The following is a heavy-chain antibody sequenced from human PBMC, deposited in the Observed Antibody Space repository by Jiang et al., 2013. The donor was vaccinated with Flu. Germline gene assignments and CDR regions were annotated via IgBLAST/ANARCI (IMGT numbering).Heavy chain of an antibody. V-gene: IGHV2-70*04. CDR1: GFSLSTSGMR. CDR3: ARIQVGYAFDI. Sequence: KPTQTLTLTCTFSGFSLSTSGMRVSWIRQPPGKALEWLARIDWDDDKFYSTSLKTRLTISKDTSKNQVVLTMTNMDPVDTATYYCARIQVGYAFDIWGQGTMVTVSS. D-gene: IGHD1-26*01. CDR2: IDWDDDK. J-gene: IGHJ3*02.